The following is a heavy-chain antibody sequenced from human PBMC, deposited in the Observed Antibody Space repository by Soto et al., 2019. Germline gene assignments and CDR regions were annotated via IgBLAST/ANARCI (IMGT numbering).Heavy chain of an antibody. D-gene: IGHD3-3*01. V-gene: IGHV1-46*03. CDR2: INPSGGST. CDR3: ARDSGIFGVDYFDD. J-gene: IGHJ4*02. CDR1: GYTFTSYY. Sequence: APVKVSCKASGYTFTSYYMHSARQAPGQGLEWMGIINPSGGSTSYAQKFQGRVTMTRDTSTSTVYMELSSLRSEDTAVYYCARDSGIFGVDYFDDWGQGTLVTVSS.